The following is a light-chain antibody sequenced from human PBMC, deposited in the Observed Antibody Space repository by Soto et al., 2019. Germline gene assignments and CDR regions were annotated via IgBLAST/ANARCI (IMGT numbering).Light chain of an antibody. CDR1: SSDIGAFNY. V-gene: IGLV2-14*01. CDR3: SSYTSSSTLVV. J-gene: IGLJ2*01. CDR2: EVS. Sequence: QSALTQPASVSGSPGQSITLSCTGTSSDIGAFNYVSWYQQHPGKAPKLIIYEVSNRPSGVSNRFSGSKSGNTASLTISGLQAEDEADYYCSSYTSSSTLVVFGGGTKVTL.